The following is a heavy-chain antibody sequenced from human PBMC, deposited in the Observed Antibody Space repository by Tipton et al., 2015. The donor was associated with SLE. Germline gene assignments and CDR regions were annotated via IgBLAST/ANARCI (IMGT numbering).Heavy chain of an antibody. CDR2: IYTSGST. Sequence: TLSLTCTVSGGSISSYYWSWIRQPAGKGLGWIGRIYTSGSTNYNPSLKSRVTMSVDTSKNQFSLKLSSVTAADTAVYYCARTDGGNSRSWFDPWGQGTLVTVSS. CDR3: ARTDGGNSRSWFDP. J-gene: IGHJ5*02. V-gene: IGHV4-4*07. CDR1: GGSISSYY. D-gene: IGHD4-23*01.